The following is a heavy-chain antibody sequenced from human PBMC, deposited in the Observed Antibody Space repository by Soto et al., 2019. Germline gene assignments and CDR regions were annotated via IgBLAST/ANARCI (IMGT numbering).Heavy chain of an antibody. D-gene: IGHD2-2*01. Sequence: QVKLVQSGGEVKRPGASVKVSCKTSGYTFSNYGITWVRQAPGQPLEWLGWISLYSDGTNYAQKFQGRVSMTTDTSTTTAYMELRSVRSDDTAVYYCARVVPGAEAWFGPWGQGTLVTVSS. CDR3: ARVVPGAEAWFGP. CDR2: ISLYSDGT. V-gene: IGHV1-18*01. J-gene: IGHJ5*02. CDR1: GYTFSNYG.